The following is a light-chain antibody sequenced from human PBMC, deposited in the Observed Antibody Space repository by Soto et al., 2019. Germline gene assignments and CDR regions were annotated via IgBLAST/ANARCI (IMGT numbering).Light chain of an antibody. J-gene: IGKJ2*01. CDR2: DAS. V-gene: IGKV1-5*01. CDR3: QQYNTYSYT. Sequence: DIQMTQSPSALSASVGDRVTITCRASQSISSWLAWYQQKPGKAPKLLIYDASSLESRVPSRFSGSGSGTEFPLPIRGLPPYGFATYYCQQYNTYSYTFSQGTKLEIK. CDR1: QSISSW.